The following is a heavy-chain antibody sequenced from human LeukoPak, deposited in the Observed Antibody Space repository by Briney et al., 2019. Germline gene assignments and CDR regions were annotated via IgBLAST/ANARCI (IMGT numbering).Heavy chain of an antibody. CDR1: GGSISSYY. Sequence: NPSETLSLTCTVSGGSISSYYWSWIRQPAGKGLEWIGRIYTSGSTNYNPSLKSRVTMSVDTSKNQFSLKLCSVTAADTAVYYCARDPSAYYAPTEGLDWGQGTLVTVSS. CDR2: IYTSGST. CDR3: ARDPSAYYAPTEGLD. V-gene: IGHV4-4*07. J-gene: IGHJ4*02. D-gene: IGHD3-22*01.